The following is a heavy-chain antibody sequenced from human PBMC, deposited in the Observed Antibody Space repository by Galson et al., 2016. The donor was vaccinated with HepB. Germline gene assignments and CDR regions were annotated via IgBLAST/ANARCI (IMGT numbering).Heavy chain of an antibody. D-gene: IGHD7-27*01. CDR2: IYHNGNI. Sequence: SETLSLTCTVSGDSMTDYYWSFIRQAPGKGLEWICYIYHNGNIDYNPSLKSRVTISIDTSKNQFSLKLTSVTAADTAVYYCAGAGDLTENYFQYWGQGALVAVSS. J-gene: IGHJ4*02. CDR3: AGAGDLTENYFQY. CDR1: GDSMTDYY. V-gene: IGHV4-59*01.